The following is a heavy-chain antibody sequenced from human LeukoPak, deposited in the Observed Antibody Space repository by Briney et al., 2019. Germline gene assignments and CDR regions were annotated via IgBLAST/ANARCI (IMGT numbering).Heavy chain of an antibody. V-gene: IGHV1-2*02. Sequence: ASVKVSCKASGYTFTGYYMYWVRQAPGQGLEWMGWINPNSGGTNYAQKFQGRVTMTRDTSISTAYMELSRLRSDDTAVYYCARVPPYDILTGYYHENWFDPWGQGTLVTVSS. D-gene: IGHD3-9*01. CDR2: INPNSGGT. CDR3: ARVPPYDILTGYYHENWFDP. CDR1: GYTFTGYY. J-gene: IGHJ5*02.